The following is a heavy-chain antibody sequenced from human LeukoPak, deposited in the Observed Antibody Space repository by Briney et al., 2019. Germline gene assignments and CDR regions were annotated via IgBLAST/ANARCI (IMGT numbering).Heavy chain of an antibody. J-gene: IGHJ3*02. CDR3: ARDSPYSSRSTGSFDI. Sequence: PGGSLRLSCAAAGVTVSSNYMSWVREAPGKGLGWVLGIYSGGSTYYADSVKGRFTIFRDNSMSTLYLQMNSLRAEDTAVYYCARDSPYSSRSTGSFDIWGQGRMVTVSS. V-gene: IGHV3-53*01. CDR2: IYSGGST. D-gene: IGHD6-13*01. CDR1: GVTVSSNY.